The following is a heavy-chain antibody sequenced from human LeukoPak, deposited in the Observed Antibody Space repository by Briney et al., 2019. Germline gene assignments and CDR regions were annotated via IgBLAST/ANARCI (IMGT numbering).Heavy chain of an antibody. V-gene: IGHV4-59*01. CDR2: ISDSGST. D-gene: IGHD5-18*01. J-gene: IGHJ4*02. Sequence: SETLSLTCTVSGGSISSYYWSWIRQPLGRGLEWIGYISDSGSTNYNPSLKSRVTISVDTSKNQFSLKLNSATAADTAVYYCARDNEYSYGHLDYWGQGILVTVSS. CDR3: ARDNEYSYGHLDY. CDR1: GGSISSYY.